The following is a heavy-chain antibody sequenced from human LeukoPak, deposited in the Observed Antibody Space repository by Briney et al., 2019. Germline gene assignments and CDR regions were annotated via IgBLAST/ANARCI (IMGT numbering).Heavy chain of an antibody. J-gene: IGHJ4*02. CDR3: AREMTTITRYFHY. D-gene: IGHD5-24*01. CDR1: GFTVSSSY. V-gene: IGHV3-53*01. CDR2: IDRDSAT. Sequence: PGGSLRLSCAASGFTVSSSYMNWVRQAPGKGLEWASVIDRDSATHYADSVKGRFTISRDNSKNTLYLQMNSLTAEDTAVYYCAREMTTITRYFHYWGQGTLVTVSS.